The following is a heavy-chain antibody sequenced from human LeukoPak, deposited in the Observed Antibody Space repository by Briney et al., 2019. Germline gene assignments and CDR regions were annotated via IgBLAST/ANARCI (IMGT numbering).Heavy chain of an antibody. CDR1: GYTFTTYD. J-gene: IGHJ3*01. Sequence: ASVKVSCKPSGYTFTTYDINWVRQATGQGLEWIGWINPNSGNTDRAQKFQGRVTKTTNTSIGTVYMELSSLRSEDTAVYFCARNRETDAFDVWGQGTMVTVSS. D-gene: IGHD1-14*01. V-gene: IGHV1-8*01. CDR3: ARNRETDAFDV. CDR2: INPNSGNT.